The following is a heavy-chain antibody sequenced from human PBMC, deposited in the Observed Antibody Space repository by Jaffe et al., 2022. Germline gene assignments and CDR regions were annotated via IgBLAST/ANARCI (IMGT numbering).Heavy chain of an antibody. CDR1: DYSISSAYY. CDR2: IYHSGST. J-gene: IGHJ4*02. CDR3: ARTLLGSLDY. V-gene: IGHV4-38-2*01. Sequence: QVQLQESGPGLVKPSETLSLTCAVSDYSISSAYYWGWVRQPPGKGLEWFGSIYHSGSTYYNPSLKSRVTISVDTSKNQFSLKLNSVTAADTAVYYCARTLLGSLDYWGQGTLVTVSS. D-gene: IGHD2-8*02.